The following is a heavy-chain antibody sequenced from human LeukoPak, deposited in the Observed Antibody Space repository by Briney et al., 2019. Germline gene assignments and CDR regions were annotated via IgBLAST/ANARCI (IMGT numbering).Heavy chain of an antibody. D-gene: IGHD6-19*01. CDR3: ARRRYSSGWLGY. J-gene: IGHJ4*02. V-gene: IGHV4-59*12. Sequence: SETLSLTCTVSGGSISSYYWSWIRQPPGKGLEWIGYIYYSGSTNYNPSLKSRVTISVDTSKNQFSLKLSSVTAADTAVYYCARRRYSSGWLGYWGQGTLVTVSS. CDR1: GGSISSYY. CDR2: IYYSGST.